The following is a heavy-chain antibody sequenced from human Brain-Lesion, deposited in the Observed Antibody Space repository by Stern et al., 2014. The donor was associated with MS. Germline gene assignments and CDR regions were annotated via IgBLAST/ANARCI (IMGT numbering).Heavy chain of an antibody. Sequence: VQLVQSGAEVKKPGASVKVSCKTSGYIFTGYYIHWVRQAPGQGLEWMAWINPNTGGTKYAQKFQGRGTMSRATSISTAYAALRSLTSDGTAVYYCARDQRGITIFGVVTDYYYLGMDVWGQGTTVTVSS. D-gene: IGHD3-3*01. V-gene: IGHV1-2*02. CDR2: INPNTGGT. CDR3: ARDQRGITIFGVVTDYYYLGMDV. J-gene: IGHJ6*02. CDR1: GYIFTGYY.